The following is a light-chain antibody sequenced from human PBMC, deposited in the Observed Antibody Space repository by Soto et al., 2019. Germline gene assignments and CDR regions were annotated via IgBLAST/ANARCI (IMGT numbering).Light chain of an antibody. J-gene: IGKJ2*01. CDR1: QSVSSY. V-gene: IGKV3-11*01. CDR2: DAS. CDR3: QRRSNWPPYT. Sequence: EIVLTHSPATLSLSPGERATLSCRASQSVSSYLAWYQQKPGQAPRLLIYDASIRATGIPARFSGSGSGTDFTLTIISLEPEGFAVYYCQRRSNWPPYTFGQGTKLEIK.